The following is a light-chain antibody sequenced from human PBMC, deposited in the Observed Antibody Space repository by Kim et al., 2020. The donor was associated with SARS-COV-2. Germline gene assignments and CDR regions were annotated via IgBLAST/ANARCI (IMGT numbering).Light chain of an antibody. Sequence: QSVLTQPASVSGSPGQSITISCTGTSNDVGSYDIVSWYQQLPGKAPKLVIYEVTKRPSGISSRFSGSKSGNTASLSISGLQTEDEADYSCCSYAGSGTWVFGGGTQLTVL. CDR2: EVT. CDR3: CSYAGSGTWV. J-gene: IGLJ2*01. CDR1: SNDVGSYDI. V-gene: IGLV2-23*02.